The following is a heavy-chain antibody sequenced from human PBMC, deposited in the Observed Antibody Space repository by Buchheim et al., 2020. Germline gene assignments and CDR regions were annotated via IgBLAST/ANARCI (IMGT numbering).Heavy chain of an antibody. CDR1: GFTFTNYA. D-gene: IGHD1-26*01. V-gene: IGHV3-23*04. J-gene: IGHJ4*02. CDR2: ISGNGGKS. Sequence: EVQLAESGGGLVQPGGSLRLSCAASGFTFTNYAMSWVRQAPGKGLEWVSTISGNGGKSYYADSVKGRFTISRDTSNDTVFLRINSLRAEDTAVYYRARREGGFDYWGQGTL. CDR3: ARREGGFDY.